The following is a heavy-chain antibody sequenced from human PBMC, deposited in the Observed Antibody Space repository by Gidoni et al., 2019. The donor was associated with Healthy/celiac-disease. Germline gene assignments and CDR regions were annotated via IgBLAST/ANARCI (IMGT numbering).Heavy chain of an antibody. D-gene: IGHD6-19*01. Sequence: EVQLVESGGGLVQPGWSLRLSCAASGFTFADYSMHWVRQAPGKGLEWVSGISWNSGSIGYADSVKGRFTISRDNAKNSLYLQMNSLRAEDTALYYCAKDSTPAWVAGWGLDIWGQGTMVTVSS. CDR3: AKDSTPAWVAGWGLDI. CDR2: ISWNSGSI. J-gene: IGHJ3*02. V-gene: IGHV3-9*01. CDR1: GFTFADYS.